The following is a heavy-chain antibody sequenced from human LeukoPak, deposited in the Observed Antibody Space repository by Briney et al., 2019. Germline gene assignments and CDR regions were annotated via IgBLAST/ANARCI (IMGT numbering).Heavy chain of an antibody. J-gene: IGHJ4*02. CDR1: GYTFTGYY. D-gene: IGHD3-22*01. Sequence: ASVKVSCKASGYTFTGYYMHWVRQAPGQGLEWMGWINPNSGGTNYAQKFQGRVTMTRDTSISTAYMELSSLRSDDTAVYYCARGDYYDSSGLDFWGQGTLVTVSS. CDR3: ARGDYYDSSGLDF. CDR2: INPNSGGT. V-gene: IGHV1-2*02.